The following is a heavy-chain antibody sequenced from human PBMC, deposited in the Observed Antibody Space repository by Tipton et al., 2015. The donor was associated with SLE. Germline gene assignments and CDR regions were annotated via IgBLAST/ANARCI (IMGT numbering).Heavy chain of an antibody. J-gene: IGHJ4*02. CDR1: GFTFSSYA. V-gene: IGHV3-30*04. CDR2: ISYDGSNK. CDR3: ARDGFIAAAGLYYFDY. D-gene: IGHD6-13*01. Sequence: SLRLSCAASGFTFSSYAMHWVRQAPGKGLEWVAVISYDGSNKYYADSVKGRFTISRDNSKNTLYLQMNSLRAEDTAVYYCARDGFIAAAGLYYFDYWGQGTLVTVSS.